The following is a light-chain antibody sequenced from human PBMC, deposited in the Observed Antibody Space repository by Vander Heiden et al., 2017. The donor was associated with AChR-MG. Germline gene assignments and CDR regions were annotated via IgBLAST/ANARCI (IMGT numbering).Light chain of an antibody. CDR1: SSHIGSNY. J-gene: IGLJ1*01. CDR2: RNN. CDR3: AAWDDSLSGFYV. Sequence: QSVVTQPPSASGTPGQRVTIPCSGSSSHIGSNYVYWYQQLPGTAPKLLIYRNNQRRSGVPDRFSGSKSGTSASLAISGLRSEDEADYYCAAWDDSLSGFYVFGTGTKVTVL. V-gene: IGLV1-47*01.